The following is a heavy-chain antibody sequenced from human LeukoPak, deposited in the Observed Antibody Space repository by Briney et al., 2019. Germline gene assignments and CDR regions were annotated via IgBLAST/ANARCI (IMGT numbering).Heavy chain of an antibody. D-gene: IGHD3-22*01. CDR1: GGTFSSYT. J-gene: IGHJ4*02. Sequence: SVKVSCKASGGTFSSYTISWVRQAPGQGLEWMGRIIPILGIANYAQKFQGRVTITADKSTSTAYMELSSLRSEDTAVYYCARYSGRWLYKKSLDYWGQGTLVTVSS. CDR3: ARYSGRWLYKKSLDY. CDR2: IIPILGIA. V-gene: IGHV1-69*02.